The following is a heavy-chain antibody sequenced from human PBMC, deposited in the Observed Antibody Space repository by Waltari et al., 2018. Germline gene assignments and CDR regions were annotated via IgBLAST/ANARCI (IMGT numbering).Heavy chain of an antibody. J-gene: IGHJ6*02. CDR3: ASCTGGNCYYYGFDV. CDR2: ISSDGSRK. V-gene: IGHV3-30*03. Sequence: QVQLVESGGGVVQPGRSLSLSCAASGFTFSSSGMPWVRQTPGMGLEWVAVISSDGSRKAYADSVKGRFSISRDNSKNSLSLEMNSLRPEDTAVYYCASCTGGNCYYYGFDVWGQGTTVTVSS. CDR1: GFTFSSSG. D-gene: IGHD2-8*02.